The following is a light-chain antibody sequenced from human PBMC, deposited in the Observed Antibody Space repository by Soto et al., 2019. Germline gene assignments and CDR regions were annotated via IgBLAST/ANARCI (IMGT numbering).Light chain of an antibody. CDR2: GAS. Sequence: EIVLTQSPGTLSLSPGERATLSCRASQSFSSSYLAWYQQKPGQAPRLLIYGASSRATGTPDRFSGSGSGTDFTLTISRLEPEDLAVYYCQQYGSSPFTFGPGTKVDIK. CDR3: QQYGSSPFT. V-gene: IGKV3-20*01. J-gene: IGKJ3*01. CDR1: QSFSSSY.